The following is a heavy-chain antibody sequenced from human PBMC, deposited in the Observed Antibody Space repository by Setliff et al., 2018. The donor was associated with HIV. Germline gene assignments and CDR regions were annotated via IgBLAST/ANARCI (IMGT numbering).Heavy chain of an antibody. V-gene: IGHV4-59*08. Sequence: PSETLSLTCTVSGGSISTYYWSWIRQPPGKGLEWIGYIHYSGSTNYNPSLKSRVTISVDSSKNQFSLHLSSVTAADTAVYYCATHGAQWGQGTLVTVSS. J-gene: IGHJ4*02. D-gene: IGHD1-26*01. CDR2: IHYSGST. CDR1: GGSISTYY. CDR3: ATHGAQ.